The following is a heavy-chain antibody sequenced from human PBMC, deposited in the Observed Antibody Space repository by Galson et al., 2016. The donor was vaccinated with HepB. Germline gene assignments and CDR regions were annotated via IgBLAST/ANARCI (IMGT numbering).Heavy chain of an antibody. V-gene: IGHV1-69*13. CDR1: RGTFSSFG. CDR2: FIPIFGTA. Sequence: SVKVSCKASRGTFSSFGISWVRQAPGQGLEWMGGFIPIFGTANYAQGFQDRVTFTADESTNTVYMELSSLRSEDTAVYYCAREVSSSWDIYFDYWGQGTLVTVSS. D-gene: IGHD6-13*01. J-gene: IGHJ4*02. CDR3: AREVSSSWDIYFDY.